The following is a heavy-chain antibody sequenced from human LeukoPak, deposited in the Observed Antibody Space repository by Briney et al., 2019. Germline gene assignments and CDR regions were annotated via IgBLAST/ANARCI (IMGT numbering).Heavy chain of an antibody. CDR2: IYYSGST. J-gene: IGHJ6*02. Sequence: PSETLSLTCTVSGGSISSGGYYWSWIRQHPGKGLEWIGYIYYSGSTYYNPSLKSRVTISVDTSKNQFSLKPSSVTAADTAVYYCARDYDFWSGPRYGMDVWGQGTTVTVSS. V-gene: IGHV4-31*03. D-gene: IGHD3-3*01. CDR3: ARDYDFWSGPRYGMDV. CDR1: GGSISSGGYY.